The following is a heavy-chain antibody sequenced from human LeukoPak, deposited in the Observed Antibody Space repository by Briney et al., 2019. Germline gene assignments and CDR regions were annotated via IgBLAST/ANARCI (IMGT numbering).Heavy chain of an antibody. Sequence: GGSLRLSCAASGLTFSNYNMIWVRQAPGKGLEWVSSISSSATYIYYADSVKGRFTISRDDAKNSLFLQMNSLRAEDTAVYYCATADLTGYYGGDYWGQGTLVTVSS. CDR3: ATADLTGYYGGDY. D-gene: IGHD3-9*01. V-gene: IGHV3-21*01. J-gene: IGHJ4*02. CDR1: GLTFSNYN. CDR2: ISSSATYI.